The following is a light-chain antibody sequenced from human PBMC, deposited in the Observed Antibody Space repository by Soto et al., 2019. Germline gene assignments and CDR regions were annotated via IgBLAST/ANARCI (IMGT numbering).Light chain of an antibody. Sequence: QSALTQPASVSGSPGQSITISCTGTSSDVGGYNYVSWYQQHPGKAPKLMIYDVSNRPSGVSNRFSSSKSGNTASLTISGLQAEDEADYYCSSYTSSSLYVFGTGTQLTVL. J-gene: IGLJ1*01. CDR2: DVS. V-gene: IGLV2-14*01. CDR1: SSDVGGYNY. CDR3: SSYTSSSLYV.